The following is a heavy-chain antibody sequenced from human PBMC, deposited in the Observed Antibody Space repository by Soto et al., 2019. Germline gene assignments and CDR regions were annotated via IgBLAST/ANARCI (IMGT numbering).Heavy chain of an antibody. D-gene: IGHD3-10*02. V-gene: IGHV4-4*02. CDR1: GGSISSNNW. J-gene: IGHJ5*02. CDR3: ASSNNYVWFDP. CDR2: IYHSGST. Sequence: QVQLQESGPGLVKPSETLSLTCTVSGGSISSNNWWSWVRQPPRKGLEGIGEIYHSGSTKYSPSLKSRVSISVDKSKNQFSLRVTSVTAADTAVYYCASSNNYVWFDPWGQGTLVTVSS.